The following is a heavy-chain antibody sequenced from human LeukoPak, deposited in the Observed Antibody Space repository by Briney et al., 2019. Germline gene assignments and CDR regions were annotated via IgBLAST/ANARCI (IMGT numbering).Heavy chain of an antibody. CDR1: GFTFSSYA. V-gene: IGHV3-30-3*01. J-gene: IGHJ6*02. CDR2: ISYDGSNK. CDR3: ARDLERLAAAGQFYYYGMDV. Sequence: GRSLRLSCAASGFTFSSYAMHWVRQAPGKGLEGVAVISYDGSNKYYADSVKGRFSISRDNSKNTLYLQMNSRRAEDTAVYYCARDLERLAAAGQFYYYGMDVWGQGTTVTVSS. D-gene: IGHD6-13*01.